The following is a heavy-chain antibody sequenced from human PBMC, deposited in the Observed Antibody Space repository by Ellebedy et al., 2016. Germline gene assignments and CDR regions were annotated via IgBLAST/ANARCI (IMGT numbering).Heavy chain of an antibody. J-gene: IGHJ3*02. CDR3: AHRRLDILTGREDAFDI. D-gene: IGHD3-9*01. V-gene: IGHV2-5*01. CDR2: IYWNDDK. CDR1: GVSLTTSGVG. Sequence: SGPTLVKPTPTLTLTCTFSGVSLTTSGVGVGWIRQPPGKALEWLALIYWNDDKRYSPSLKTRLTITKDTSKNQVVLTMTNMDPVDTATYYCAHRRLDILTGREDAFDIWGQGTMVTVSS.